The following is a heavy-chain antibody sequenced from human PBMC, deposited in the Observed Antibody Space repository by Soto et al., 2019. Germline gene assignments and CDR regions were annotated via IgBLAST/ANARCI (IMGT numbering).Heavy chain of an antibody. Sequence: GGSLRLSCSASGFTFSSYAMNWVRQAPGKGLEYVSAISSNGGSTYYADSVKGRFTISRDNSKNTLYLQMSSLRAEDTAVYYWVKDDGGYCSGGSCHVDYWGQGTLVTVSS. CDR3: VKDDGGYCSGGSCHVDY. CDR1: GFTFSSYA. V-gene: IGHV3-64D*08. D-gene: IGHD2-15*01. J-gene: IGHJ4*02. CDR2: ISSNGGST.